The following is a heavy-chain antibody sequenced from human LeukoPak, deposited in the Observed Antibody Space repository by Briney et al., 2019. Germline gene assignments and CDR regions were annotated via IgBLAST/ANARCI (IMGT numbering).Heavy chain of an antibody. V-gene: IGHV3-7*01. CDR2: IKQEGREK. D-gene: IGHD6-19*01. Sequence: PGGALRLSCAASGFTLSSYWMRWGRQAPGKGLEWVDNIKQEGREKYEVDAVKGRFTISRDNANISLYLQMISLRAEDAAVYYCAGDFYSSGWYGQSFAYWGQGTLVTVSS. J-gene: IGHJ4*02. CDR1: GFTLSSYW. CDR3: AGDFYSSGWYGQSFAY.